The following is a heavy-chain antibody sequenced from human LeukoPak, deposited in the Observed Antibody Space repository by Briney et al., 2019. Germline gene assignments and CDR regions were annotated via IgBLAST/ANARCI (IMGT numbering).Heavy chain of an antibody. J-gene: IGHJ5*02. CDR2: IYYSGST. CDR3: ARGRGSNWFDP. CDR1: GGSISSYY. Sequence: SETLSLTCTVSGGSISSYYWGWIRQPPGKGLEWIGSIYYSGSTYYNPSLKSRVTISVDTSKNQFSLKLSSVTAADTAVYYCARGRGSNWFDPWGQGTLVTVSS. V-gene: IGHV4-39*07.